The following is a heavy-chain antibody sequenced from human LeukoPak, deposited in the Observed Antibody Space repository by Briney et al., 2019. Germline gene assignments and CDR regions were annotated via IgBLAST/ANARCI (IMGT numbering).Heavy chain of an antibody. D-gene: IGHD1-26*01. CDR3: ARDSGSYNKYYFDY. Sequence: SVKVSCKASGGTFSSYTISWVRQAPGQGLEWMGRIIPILGIANYAQKFQGRVTITADKSTSTAYMELSSLRSEDTAVYYCARDSGSYNKYYFDYWGQGTLVTVSS. V-gene: IGHV1-69*04. J-gene: IGHJ4*02. CDR1: GGTFSSYT. CDR2: IIPILGIA.